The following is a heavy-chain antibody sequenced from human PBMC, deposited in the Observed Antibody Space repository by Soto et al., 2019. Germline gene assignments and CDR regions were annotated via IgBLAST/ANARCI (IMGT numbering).Heavy chain of an antibody. CDR1: GDTFNFYS. CDR2: VNPIVRMS. Sequence: QVQLVQSGAEVKKPGSSVKVSCKASGDTFNFYSINWVRQAPGLGLEWMGRVNPIVRMSNYAQKFQGRVRMTGDKSRSTAYMELSRLRSEGTAIYYCASSYGSGYRACDYWGQGALVTVSS. D-gene: IGHD3-10*01. CDR3: ASSYGSGYRACDY. V-gene: IGHV1-69*02. J-gene: IGHJ4*02.